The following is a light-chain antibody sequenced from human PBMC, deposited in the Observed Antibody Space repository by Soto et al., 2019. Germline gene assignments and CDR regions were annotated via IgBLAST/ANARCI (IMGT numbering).Light chain of an antibody. V-gene: IGKV3-11*01. CDR1: QSISGT. J-gene: IGKJ5*01. CDR2: DAS. Sequence: EIVMTQSPATLSVSPGGRATLSCRASQSISGTLAWYQQKPGQAPRLLIYDASYRATDIPPRFSGSGSGTDFTLTISSLEPEDFAVYYCQQRRSWPPTITFGQGTRLEIK. CDR3: QQRRSWPPTIT.